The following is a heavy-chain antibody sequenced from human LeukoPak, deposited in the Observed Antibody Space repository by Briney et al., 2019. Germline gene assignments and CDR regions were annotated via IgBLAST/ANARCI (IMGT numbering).Heavy chain of an antibody. CDR1: GFTFSSYA. V-gene: IGHV3-23*01. J-gene: IGHJ4*02. CDR2: ISGSGGSS. Sequence: GGALRLSCAASGFTFSSYAMSWVRQAPGKGLESVSAISGSGGSSYYADSVKGRFTISRDNSKNTLYLQMNSLRADDTAVYYCARDSEGDGYNFDTWGRGTLVTVSS. D-gene: IGHD5-24*01. CDR3: ARDSEGDGYNFDT.